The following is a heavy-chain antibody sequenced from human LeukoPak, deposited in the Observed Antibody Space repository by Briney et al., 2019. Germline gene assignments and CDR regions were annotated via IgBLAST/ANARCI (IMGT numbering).Heavy chain of an antibody. V-gene: IGHV4-39*07. CDR3: AREASITVTGIDLDYFDY. CDR1: GGSITNINYY. J-gene: IGHJ4*02. D-gene: IGHD6-19*01. Sequence: SETLSLTCTVSGGSITNINYYWGWIRHPPGKGLEWIGSIYSSGDIYHNPSLRSRITISVDTSKNPFSLKLSSVTAADTAVYYCAREASITVTGIDLDYFDYWGQGTLITVSA. CDR2: IYSSGDI.